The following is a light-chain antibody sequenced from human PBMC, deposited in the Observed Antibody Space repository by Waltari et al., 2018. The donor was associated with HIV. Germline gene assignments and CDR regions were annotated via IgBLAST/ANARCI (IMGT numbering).Light chain of an antibody. CDR3: QVWDDEFLN. CDR2: ERN. Sequence: ELSQPRSISVSAGQRVSISCRGDAGRDVSPCWYQKKAGQSPQLIINERNRRPSGVSNRFSASMSGDTTTLFISGSQSVDEADYFCQVWDDEFLNFGGGTRLTVL. J-gene: IGLJ2*01. CDR1: AGRDVS. V-gene: IGLV3-9*02.